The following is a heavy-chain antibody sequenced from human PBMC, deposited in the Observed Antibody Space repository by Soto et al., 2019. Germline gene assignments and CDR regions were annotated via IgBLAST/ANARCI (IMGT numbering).Heavy chain of an antibody. D-gene: IGHD3-10*01. J-gene: IGHJ5*02. CDR2: ISAYNGNT. V-gene: IGHV1-18*01. CDR3: ARDPNELLWFGEATRRDWCDP. CDR1: GYTFTSYG. Sequence: QVQLVQSGAEVKKPGDSVKVSCKASGYTFTSYGISWVRQAPGQGLEWMGWISAYNGNTNYAQKLQGRVTMTTDTDTSTAYMELRKLKSDDTAVYYCARDPNELLWFGEATRRDWCDPWGQGNLVTVYS.